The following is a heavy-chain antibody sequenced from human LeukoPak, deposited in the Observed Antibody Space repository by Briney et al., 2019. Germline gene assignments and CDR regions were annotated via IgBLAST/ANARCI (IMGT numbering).Heavy chain of an antibody. J-gene: IGHJ4*02. D-gene: IGHD6-13*01. V-gene: IGHV3-9*01. CDR2: ISWNSGSI. CDR3: AKHSSISSSWYIGFDY. CDR1: GFTFDDYA. Sequence: GRSLKLSCAASGFTFDDYAMHWVRQAPGKGLEWVSGISWNSGSIGYADSVKGRFTISRDNAKNSLYLQMNSLRAEDTALYYCAKHSSISSSWYIGFDYWGQGTLVTVSS.